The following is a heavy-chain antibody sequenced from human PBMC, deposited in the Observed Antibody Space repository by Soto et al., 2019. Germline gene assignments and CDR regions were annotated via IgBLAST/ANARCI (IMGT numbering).Heavy chain of an antibody. CDR3: ARGEPSYGVGNYGMDV. V-gene: IGHV3-21*01. CDR1: GFTFSSYS. CDR2: ISSSSSYI. D-gene: IGHD4-17*01. Sequence: EVQLVESGGGLVKPGGSLRLSCAASGFTFSSYSMNWVRQAPGKGLEWVSSISSSSSYIYYADSVKGRFTISRDNAKNSLYLQMNSLRAEDTAVYYCARGEPSYGVGNYGMDVWGQGTTVTVSS. J-gene: IGHJ6*02.